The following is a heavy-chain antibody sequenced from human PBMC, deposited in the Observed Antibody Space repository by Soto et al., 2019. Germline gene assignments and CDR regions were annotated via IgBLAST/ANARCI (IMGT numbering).Heavy chain of an antibody. CDR2: IYPGDSDT. V-gene: IGHV5-51*01. CDR3: ASCLGYCSGGSCYPCAFDI. Sequence: PGESLKISCKGSGYSFTSYWIGWVRQMPGKGLEWMGIIYPGDSDTRYSPSFQGQVTISADKSISTAYLQWSSLKASDTAMYYCASCLGYCSGGSCYPCAFDIWGQGTMVTVSS. D-gene: IGHD2-15*01. CDR1: GYSFTSYW. J-gene: IGHJ3*02.